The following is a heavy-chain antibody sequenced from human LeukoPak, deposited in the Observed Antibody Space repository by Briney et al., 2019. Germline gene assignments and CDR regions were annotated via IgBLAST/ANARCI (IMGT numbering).Heavy chain of an antibody. V-gene: IGHV3-30*02. CDR3: AKDLAGYSGSYTPRDWYFDL. J-gene: IGHJ2*01. D-gene: IGHD1-26*01. Sequence: GGSLRLSCAASGFTFSSYGMHWVRQAPGKGLEWVAFIRYDGSNKYYADSVKGRFTISRDNSKNTLYLQMNSLRAEDTAVYYCAKDLAGYSGSYTPRDWYFDLWGRGTLVTVSS. CDR2: IRYDGSNK. CDR1: GFTFSSYG.